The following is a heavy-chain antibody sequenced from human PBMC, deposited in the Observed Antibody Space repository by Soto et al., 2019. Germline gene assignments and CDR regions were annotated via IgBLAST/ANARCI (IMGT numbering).Heavy chain of an antibody. CDR2: IIPILGIA. J-gene: IGHJ4*02. V-gene: IGHV1-69*02. CDR3: ASMITFGGVIVSNFDY. CDR1: GGTFSSYT. D-gene: IGHD3-16*02. Sequence: ASVKVSCKASGGTFSSYTISWVRQAPGQGLEWMGRIIPILGIANYAQKFQGRVTITADKSTSTAYMELSSLRSEDTAVYYCASMITFGGVIVSNFDYWGQGTLVTVSS.